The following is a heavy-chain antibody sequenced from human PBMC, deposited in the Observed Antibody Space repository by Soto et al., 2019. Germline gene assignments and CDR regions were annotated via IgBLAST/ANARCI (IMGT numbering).Heavy chain of an antibody. D-gene: IGHD3-16*02. J-gene: IGHJ4*02. V-gene: IGHV3-7*04. Sequence: EVQLVESGGGLVQPGGSLRLSCAASGFTFTSYWMTWVRQAPGKGLEWVANIKQDGGEKYYVGSVKGRFTISRDNAENSLYLQLASLRAVDAAVYYCARGAFPTWGAYPFDYWGQGTLVTVSS. CDR1: GFTFTSYW. CDR2: IKQDGGEK. CDR3: ARGAFPTWGAYPFDY.